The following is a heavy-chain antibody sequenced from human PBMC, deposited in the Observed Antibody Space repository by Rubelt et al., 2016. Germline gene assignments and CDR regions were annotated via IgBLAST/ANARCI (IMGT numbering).Heavy chain of an antibody. V-gene: IGHV1-69*01. D-gene: IGHD3-3*01. CDR3: ARLSITIFGVVVYYYGMDV. J-gene: IGHJ6*02. CDR1: GGTFSSYA. CDR2: IIPVFGTA. Sequence: QVQLVQSGAEVKKPGSSVKVSCKASGGTFSSYAISWVRQAPGQGLEWMGGIIPVFGTANYAQKFQGRITMDADESTSTAYMELSSLRSEDTAVYYCARLSITIFGVVVYYYGMDVWGQGTTVTVSS.